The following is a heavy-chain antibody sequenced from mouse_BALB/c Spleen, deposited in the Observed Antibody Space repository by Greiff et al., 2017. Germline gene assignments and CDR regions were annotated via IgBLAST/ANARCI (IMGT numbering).Heavy chain of an antibody. J-gene: IGHJ3*01. Sequence: EVKLVESGGGLVKPGGSLKLSCAASGFTFSSYAMSWVRQTPEKRLEWVATISSGGSYTYYPDSVKGRFTISRDNAKNTLYLQMSSLRSEDTAMYYCARGGNGCDPFAYWGQGTLVTVAA. D-gene: IGHD2-2*01. CDR3: ARGGNGCDPFAY. CDR2: ISSGGSYT. CDR1: GFTFSSYA. V-gene: IGHV5-9-3*01.